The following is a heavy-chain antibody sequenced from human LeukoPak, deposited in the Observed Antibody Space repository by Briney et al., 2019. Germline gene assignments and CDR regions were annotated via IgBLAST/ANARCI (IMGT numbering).Heavy chain of an antibody. CDR2: RNPDGSEK. V-gene: IGHV3-7*01. CDR3: ARDQYESSGSCLKFDC. D-gene: IGHD3-22*01. CDR1: GYTFSNYC. J-gene: IGHJ4*02. Sequence: GGSLRLSCAASGYTFSNYCISWVRQAPGKGLEWVGNRNPDGSEKHYVDSVWGRFAVSRANPKTTLYLHMNSLRAADTAVYYCARDQYESSGSCLKFDCWGQGTLVTVSS.